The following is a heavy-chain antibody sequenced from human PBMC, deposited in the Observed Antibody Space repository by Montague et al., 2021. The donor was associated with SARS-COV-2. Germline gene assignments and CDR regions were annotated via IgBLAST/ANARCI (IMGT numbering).Heavy chain of an antibody. V-gene: IGHV4-59*02. CDR3: ARENTVTTFGGPYYIDS. J-gene: IGHJ4*02. CDR1: GSSVRSYY. CDR2: IYDSGST. D-gene: IGHD4-17*01. Sequence: SETLSLTCIVSGSSVRSYYWSWIRHPPGKGLEWIGYIYDSGSTNYNPSLKSRVTISVDTSKNQFSLKLSSVTAADTAVYYCARENTVTTFGGPYYIDSWGQGTLVTVSA.